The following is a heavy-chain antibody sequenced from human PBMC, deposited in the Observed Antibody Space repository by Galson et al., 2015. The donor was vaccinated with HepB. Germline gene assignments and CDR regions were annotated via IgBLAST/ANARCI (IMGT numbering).Heavy chain of an antibody. CDR3: AIDMIVVDYYYGMDV. Sequence: PLRLDCAAPGFTFSSYGMHWVREAPGKGLGWVAVIWYDGSNKYYADSVKGRFTISRDNSKNTLYLQMNSLRAEDTAVYYCAIDMIVVDYYYGMDVWGQGTMVTVSS. D-gene: IGHD3-22*01. CDR2: IWYDGSNK. CDR1: GFTFSSYG. J-gene: IGHJ6*02. V-gene: IGHV3-33*01.